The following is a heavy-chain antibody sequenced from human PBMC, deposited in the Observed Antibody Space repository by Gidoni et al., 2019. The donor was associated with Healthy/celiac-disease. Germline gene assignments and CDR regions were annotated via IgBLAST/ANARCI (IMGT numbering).Heavy chain of an antibody. Sequence: QVQLQESGPGLVKPSQTLSLTCTVSGGSIRSGGYYWSWIRQHPGKGLEWIGYIYYSGSTYYNPSLKSRVTISVDTSKNQFSLKLSSVTAADTAVYYCARVSLGPRGYSYGLGTNFDYWGQGTLVTVSS. J-gene: IGHJ4*02. CDR3: ARVSLGPRGYSYGLGTNFDY. D-gene: IGHD5-18*01. CDR2: IYYSGST. V-gene: IGHV4-31*03. CDR1: GGSIRSGGYY.